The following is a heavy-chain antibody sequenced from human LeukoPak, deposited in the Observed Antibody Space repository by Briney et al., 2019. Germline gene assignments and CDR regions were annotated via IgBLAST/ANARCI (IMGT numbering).Heavy chain of an antibody. CDR2: INPSGGST. CDR3: ASGSSSWYSLDYYYGMDV. J-gene: IGHJ6*02. Sequence: ASVKVSCKVSGYTFTSYYMHWVRQAPGQGLEWMGIINPSGGSTSYAQKFQGRVTMTRDTSTSTVYMELSSLRSEDTAVYYCASGSSSWYSLDYYYGMDVWGQGTTVTVSS. V-gene: IGHV1-46*01. D-gene: IGHD6-13*01. CDR1: GYTFTSYY.